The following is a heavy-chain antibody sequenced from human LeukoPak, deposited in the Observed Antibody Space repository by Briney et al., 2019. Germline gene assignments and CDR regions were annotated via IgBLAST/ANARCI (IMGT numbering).Heavy chain of an antibody. CDR2: IYYSGST. Sequence: SETLSLTCTVSGGSISSYYWSWIRQPPGKGLEWIGYIYYSGSTNYNPSLKSRVTISVDTSKNQFSLKLSSVTAADTAVYYGARYPGYSYGRYFDDWGQGTLVTVSS. CDR3: ARYPGYSYGRYFDD. D-gene: IGHD5-18*01. V-gene: IGHV4-59*01. CDR1: GGSISSYY. J-gene: IGHJ4*02.